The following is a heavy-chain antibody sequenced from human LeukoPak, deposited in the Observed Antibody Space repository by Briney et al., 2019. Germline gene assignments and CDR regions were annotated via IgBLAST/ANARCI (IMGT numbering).Heavy chain of an antibody. V-gene: IGHV1-69*05. Sequence: SVKVSCKASGGTFSSYAISWVRQAPGQGLEWMGRVIPIFGTANYAQKFQGRVTITTDESTSTAYMELSSLRSEDTAVYYCVREPDYSNPYVDWGQGTLVTVSS. CDR3: VREPDYSNPYVD. CDR1: GGTFSSYA. D-gene: IGHD4-11*01. J-gene: IGHJ4*02. CDR2: VIPIFGTA.